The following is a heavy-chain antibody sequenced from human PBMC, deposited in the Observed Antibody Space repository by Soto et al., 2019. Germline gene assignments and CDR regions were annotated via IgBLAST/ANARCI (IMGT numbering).Heavy chain of an antibody. CDR2: IYYSGST. J-gene: IGHJ3*02. CDR3: ARELRTNAFDI. D-gene: IGHD5-12*01. Sequence: SETLSLTCTVSGGSISSYYWSWIRQPPGKGLEWIGYIYYSGSTNYNPSLKSRVTISVDTSKNQFSLKLSSVTAADTAVYYCARELRTNAFDIWGQGTMVTVSS. CDR1: GGSISSYY. V-gene: IGHV4-59*01.